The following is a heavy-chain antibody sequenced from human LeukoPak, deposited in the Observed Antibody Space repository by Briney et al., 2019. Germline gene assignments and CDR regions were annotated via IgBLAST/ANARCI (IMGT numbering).Heavy chain of an antibody. CDR2: IGTSGKTR. V-gene: IGHV3-48*03. Sequence: GGSLRLSCAASGFTFSSYEMNWVRHAPGKGLEWVSYIGTSGKTRYYADSVNGRSTISRDNAKNSLYLQMKRLRVEDTAVYYCARELSGTTSYYFDYWGQGTLVTVSS. CDR1: GFTFSSYE. CDR3: ARELSGTTSYYFDY. J-gene: IGHJ4*02. D-gene: IGHD1-7*01.